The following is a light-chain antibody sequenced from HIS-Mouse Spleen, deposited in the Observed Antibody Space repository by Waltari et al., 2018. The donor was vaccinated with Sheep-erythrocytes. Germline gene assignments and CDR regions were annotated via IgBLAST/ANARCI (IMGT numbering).Light chain of an antibody. V-gene: IGKV1-39*01. CDR1: QSISSY. CDR2: AAS. J-gene: IGKJ3*01. Sequence: DIQMTQSPSSLSASVGARVTITCRAIQSISSYLNWYQQKPGKAPKLLIYAASSLQSGVPSRFSGSGSGTDFTLTISSLQPEDFATYYCQQSYSTPQFTFGPGTKVDIK. CDR3: QQSYSTPQFT.